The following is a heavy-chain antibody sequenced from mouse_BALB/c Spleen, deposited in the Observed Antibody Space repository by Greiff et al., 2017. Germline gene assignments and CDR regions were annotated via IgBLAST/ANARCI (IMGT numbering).Heavy chain of an antibody. Sequence: EVKVEESGGGLVQPGGSMKLSCVASGFTFSNYWMNWVRQSPEKGLEWVAEIRLKSNNYATHYAESVKGRFTISRDDSKSSVYLQMNNLRAEDTGIYYCTRGTTALDYWGQGTTLTVSS. J-gene: IGHJ2*01. D-gene: IGHD1-2*01. CDR2: IRLKSNNYAT. V-gene: IGHV6-6*02. CDR1: GFTFSNYW. CDR3: TRGTTALDY.